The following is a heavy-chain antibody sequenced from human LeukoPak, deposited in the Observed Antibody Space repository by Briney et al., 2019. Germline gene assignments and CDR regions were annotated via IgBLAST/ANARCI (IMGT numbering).Heavy chain of an antibody. Sequence: PGGSLRLSCAASGFTFSSYWMHWVRQAPGKGLEWVAFIRYDGSNKYYADSVKGRFTISRDNSKNTLYLQMNSLRAEDTAVYYCATGVVVPVETLDVWGQGTTVTVSS. CDR2: IRYDGSNK. CDR3: ATGVVVPVETLDV. V-gene: IGHV3-30*02. D-gene: IGHD2-2*01. J-gene: IGHJ6*02. CDR1: GFTFSSYW.